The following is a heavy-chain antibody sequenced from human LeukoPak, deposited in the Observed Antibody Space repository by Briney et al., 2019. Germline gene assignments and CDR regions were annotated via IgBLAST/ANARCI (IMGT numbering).Heavy chain of an antibody. CDR1: GYSFNKYV. CDR2: ISAYNGNT. D-gene: IGHD3-10*01. CDR3: ARGLRYYYGSGSYYRKPYFDY. Sequence: ASVKVSCKASGYSFNKYVMNWVRQAPGQGLEWMGWISAYNGNTNYAQKLQGRVTMTTDTSTSTAYMELRSLRSDDTAVYYCARGLRYYYGSGSYYRKPYFDYWGQGTLVTVSS. J-gene: IGHJ4*02. V-gene: IGHV1-18*01.